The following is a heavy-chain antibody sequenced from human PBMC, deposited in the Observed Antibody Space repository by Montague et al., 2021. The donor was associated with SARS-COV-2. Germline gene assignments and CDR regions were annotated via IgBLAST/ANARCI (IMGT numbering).Heavy chain of an antibody. D-gene: IGHD2-21*01. CDR3: ARGSRVIAPTLLSDMDV. CDR1: GDSINSGPYF. Sequence: TLSLTCSVSGDSINSGPYFWNWIRQPAGKGLEWIGRTYTSGGTHSNPSLESRVTLSTDTSKNQLSLELSSVTVAATAVYYCARGSRVIAPTLLSDMDVWGQGTTVTVSS. J-gene: IGHJ6*02. CDR2: TYTSGGT. V-gene: IGHV4-61*02.